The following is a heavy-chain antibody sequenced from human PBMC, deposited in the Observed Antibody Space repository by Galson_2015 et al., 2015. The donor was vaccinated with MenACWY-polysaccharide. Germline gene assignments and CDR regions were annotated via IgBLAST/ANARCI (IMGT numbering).Heavy chain of an antibody. V-gene: IGHV3-48*01. Sequence: SLRLSCAASGFTFSSYTMNWVRQAPGKGLGWLSYISSGSSTIYYADSVKGRFTISRDNAKNSLYLQINSLRAEDTAVYYCARGRLDYWSQGTLVTVSS. CDR1: GFTFSSYT. J-gene: IGHJ4*02. CDR2: ISSGSSTI. CDR3: ARGRLDY.